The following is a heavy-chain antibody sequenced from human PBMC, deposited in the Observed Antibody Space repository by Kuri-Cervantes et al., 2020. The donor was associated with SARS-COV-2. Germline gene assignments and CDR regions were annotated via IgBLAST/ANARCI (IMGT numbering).Heavy chain of an antibody. CDR1: GFTFSSYA. J-gene: IGHJ6*02. D-gene: IGHD5-18*01. V-gene: IGHV3-30*18. CDR2: ISHDGSKR. Sequence: SCAASGFTFSSYAMSWVRQAPGKGLEWVAVISHDGSKRHYADSVKGRFTISRDNSMNTVYLQMNSLRTEDTAVYFCAKDKRVVSTGNPWRVSYSYDSIEYYNGMDVWGQGTTVTVSS. CDR3: AKDKRVVSTGNPWRVSYSYDSIEYYNGMDV.